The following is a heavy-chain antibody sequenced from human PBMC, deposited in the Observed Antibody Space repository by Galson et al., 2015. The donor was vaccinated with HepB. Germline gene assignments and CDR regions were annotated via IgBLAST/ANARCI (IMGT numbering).Heavy chain of an antibody. V-gene: IGHV3-23*01. CDR2: ISGSGGRT. Sequence: SLRLSCAVSGFTFSSYAMSWVRQASGKGLEWVSSISGSGGRTYYADSVKGRFTISRDNSKNTVYRQMNSLRAEDTAVYYCAKKTGVGGIDYWGQGTLVTVSS. D-gene: IGHD1-26*01. CDR3: AKKTGVGGIDY. CDR1: GFTFSSYA. J-gene: IGHJ4*02.